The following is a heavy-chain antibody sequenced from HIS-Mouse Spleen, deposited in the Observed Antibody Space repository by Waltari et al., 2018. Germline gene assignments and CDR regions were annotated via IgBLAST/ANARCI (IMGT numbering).Heavy chain of an antibody. Sequence: QVTLKEPGPVLVKPTETLTLTLTVSGFSPSNATMGCSWLRQPPEKALEWLSHIFSNDEKSYSTSLKSRLTISKDTSKSQVVLTMTNMDPVDTATYYCARIDGIAAEYYFDYWGQGTLVTVSS. J-gene: IGHJ4*02. D-gene: IGHD6-13*01. CDR3: ARIDGIAAEYYFDY. V-gene: IGHV2-26*01. CDR2: IFSNDEK. CDR1: GFSPSNATMG.